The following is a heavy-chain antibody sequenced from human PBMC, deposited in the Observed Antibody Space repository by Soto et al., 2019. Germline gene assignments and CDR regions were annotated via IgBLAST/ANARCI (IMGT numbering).Heavy chain of an antibody. CDR2: ISGSGGST. Sequence: EVQLLESGGGLVQPGGSLRLSCAASGFTFSSYAMSWVRQAPGKGLEWVSAISGSGGSTYYADSVKGRFTISRDNSKNQLYLQMNSLRAEDTAVYYCAKDSLLWFGELKYWGQGTLVTVSS. D-gene: IGHD3-10*01. CDR3: AKDSLLWFGELKY. V-gene: IGHV3-23*01. J-gene: IGHJ4*02. CDR1: GFTFSSYA.